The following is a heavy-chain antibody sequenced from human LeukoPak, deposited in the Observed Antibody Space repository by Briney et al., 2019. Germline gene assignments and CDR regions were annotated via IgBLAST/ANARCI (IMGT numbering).Heavy chain of an antibody. CDR3: ARVPSYDIPYWYFDL. V-gene: IGHV3-23*01. Sequence: GGSLRLSCAASGFTFSSYAMSWVRQAPGKGLEWVSAISGSGGSTYYADSVKGRFTISRDNSKNTLYLQMNSLRAEDTAVYYCARVPSYDIPYWYFDLWGRGTLVTVSS. D-gene: IGHD3-9*01. CDR1: GFTFSSYA. J-gene: IGHJ2*01. CDR2: ISGSGGST.